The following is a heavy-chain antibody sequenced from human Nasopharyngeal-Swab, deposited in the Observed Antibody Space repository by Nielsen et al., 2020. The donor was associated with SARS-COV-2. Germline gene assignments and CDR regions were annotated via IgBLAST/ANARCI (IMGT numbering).Heavy chain of an antibody. CDR1: GFTFDNYE. Sequence: GESLKISCATSGFTFDNYEMNWVCQAPGKGLEWVSYISGSGSTIYYADSVKGRFTISRDNAKNSLYLQMNSLRAEDTAVYYCARGDDSSGFSITLDYWGQGTLVTVSS. CDR3: ARGDDSSGFSITLDY. J-gene: IGHJ4*02. V-gene: IGHV3-48*03. D-gene: IGHD3-22*01. CDR2: ISGSGSTI.